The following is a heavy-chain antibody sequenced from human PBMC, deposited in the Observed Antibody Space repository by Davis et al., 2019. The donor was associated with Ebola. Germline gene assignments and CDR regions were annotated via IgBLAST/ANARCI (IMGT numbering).Heavy chain of an antibody. Sequence: GESLKISCAASGFTFSGYSLNWVRQAPGKGLEWVSTLGTSADTYYADSVKGRFTISRDNSKNTLYLQMNSLRVEDTAIYYCAKDTSNVWFDVWGPGTMVTVSS. CDR1: GFTFSGYS. CDR2: LGTSADT. V-gene: IGHV3-23*01. D-gene: IGHD6-19*01. J-gene: IGHJ3*01. CDR3: AKDTSNVWFDV.